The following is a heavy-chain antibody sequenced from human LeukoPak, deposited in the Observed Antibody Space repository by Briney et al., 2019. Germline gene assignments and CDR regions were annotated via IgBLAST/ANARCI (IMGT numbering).Heavy chain of an antibody. CDR1: GYTFTGYF. V-gene: IGHV1-2*02. Sequence: ASVKVSCKASGYTFTGYFMHWVRQAPGQGLEWMGWINPNSGGTNYAQKFQGRVTMTRDTSISTAYMELSRLGSDDTAVYYCARAHRQLERLGRYYFDYWGQGTLVTVSS. J-gene: IGHJ4*02. CDR3: ARAHRQLERLGRYYFDY. D-gene: IGHD1-1*01. CDR2: INPNSGGT.